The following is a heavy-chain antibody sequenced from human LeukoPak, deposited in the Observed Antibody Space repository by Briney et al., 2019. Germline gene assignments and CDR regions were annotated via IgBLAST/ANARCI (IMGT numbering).Heavy chain of an antibody. CDR1: GGSFSGYY. CDR3: ARRTQAVAGTDHFDY. CDR2: INHSGST. Sequence: SETLSLTCAVYGGSFSGYYWSWIRQPPGKGLEWIGEINHSGSTNYNPSLKSRVPISVDTSKNQFSLKLSSVTAADTAVYYCARRTQAVAGTDHFDYWGQGTLVTVSS. V-gene: IGHV4-34*01. J-gene: IGHJ4*02. D-gene: IGHD6-19*01.